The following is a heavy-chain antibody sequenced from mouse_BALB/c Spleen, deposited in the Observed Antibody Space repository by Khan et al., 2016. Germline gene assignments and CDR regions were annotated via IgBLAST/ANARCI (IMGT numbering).Heavy chain of an antibody. CDR1: GFTFSYYA. CDR3: ARAGGDFDV. Sequence: EVELVESGGGLVKPGGSLKLSCAASGFTFSYYAMSWVRQTPEKRLEWVASIISGGNTYYPDSVKGRFTISRDNARNILYLQMSSLGSEDTAMYYCARAGGDFDVWGAGTTVTVSS. CDR2: IISGGNT. V-gene: IGHV5-6-5*01. J-gene: IGHJ1*01. D-gene: IGHD1-1*02.